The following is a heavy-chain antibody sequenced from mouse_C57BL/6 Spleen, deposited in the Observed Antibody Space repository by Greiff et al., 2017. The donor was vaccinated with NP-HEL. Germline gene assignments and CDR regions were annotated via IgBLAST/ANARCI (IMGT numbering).Heavy chain of an antibody. Sequence: EVQVVESEGGLVQPGSSMKLSCTASGFTFSDYYMAWVRQVPEKGLEWVANINYDGSSTYYLDSLKSRFIISRDNAKNILYLQMSSLKSEDTATYYCARGGVTTGFDYWGQGTTLTVSS. D-gene: IGHD2-2*01. CDR3: ARGGVTTGFDY. CDR1: GFTFSDYY. J-gene: IGHJ2*01. V-gene: IGHV5-16*01. CDR2: INYDGSST.